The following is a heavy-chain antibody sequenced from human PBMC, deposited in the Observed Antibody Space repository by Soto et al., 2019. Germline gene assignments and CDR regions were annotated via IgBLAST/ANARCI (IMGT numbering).Heavy chain of an antibody. V-gene: IGHV3-33*01. Sequence: GGSLRLSCAESGFTFSSYVMHWVRRAPGKGLEWAARIWYDGSIENYSDSVKGRFTISRDNSKNTLYLQMNSLTAEDTAVYYCAREYYSDYEFDYWGQGTQVTVSS. D-gene: IGHD4-17*01. J-gene: IGHJ4*02. CDR1: GFTFSSYV. CDR3: AREYYSDYEFDY. CDR2: IWYDGSIE.